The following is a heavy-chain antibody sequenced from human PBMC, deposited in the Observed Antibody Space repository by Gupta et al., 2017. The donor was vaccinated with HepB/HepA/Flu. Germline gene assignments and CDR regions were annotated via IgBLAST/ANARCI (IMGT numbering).Heavy chain of an antibody. V-gene: IGHV4-34*01. CDR1: SGSFSGYF. Sequence: QVQLKQWGAGLLKPSETLYLNCDVSSGSFSGYFWTWIRQAPGKGLEWIGEVNHSGQTNYNSALESRVTISVDTSKRQLSLKMTSVTAADTAVYFCARGIPYPLQYFASPPYYFDNWGQGTLVTVSS. CDR3: ARGIPYPLQYFASPPYYFDN. D-gene: IGHD3-9*01. J-gene: IGHJ4*02. CDR2: VNHSGQT.